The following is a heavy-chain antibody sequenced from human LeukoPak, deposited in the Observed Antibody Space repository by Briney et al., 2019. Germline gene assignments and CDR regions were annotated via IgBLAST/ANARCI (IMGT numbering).Heavy chain of an antibody. Sequence: PGRSLRLSCAASGFTFSSYAMHWVRQAPGQGLEWMGWINPNSGGTNYAQKFQGRVTMTRDTFISTAYMELSRLRSDDTAVYYCARDARNSGSYYMGYWGQGTLVTVSS. J-gene: IGHJ4*02. CDR3: ARDARNSGSYYMGY. CDR2: INPNSGGT. V-gene: IGHV1-2*02. D-gene: IGHD1-26*01. CDR1: GFTFSSYA.